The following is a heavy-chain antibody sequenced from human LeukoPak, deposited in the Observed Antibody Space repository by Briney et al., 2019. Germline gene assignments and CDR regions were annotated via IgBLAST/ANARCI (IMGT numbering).Heavy chain of an antibody. CDR2: ISDSGGFT. CDR1: GFTFRSYG. CDR3: ARSGQFDY. J-gene: IGHJ4*02. D-gene: IGHD1-14*01. V-gene: IGHV3-23*01. Sequence: PGGSLRLSCAASGFTFRSYGMSWVRQAPGKGLEYVSAISDSGGFTNYADSVKGRFTISRDNSKNTLYLQMNSLRAEDTAVYYCARSGQFDYWGQGTLVTVSS.